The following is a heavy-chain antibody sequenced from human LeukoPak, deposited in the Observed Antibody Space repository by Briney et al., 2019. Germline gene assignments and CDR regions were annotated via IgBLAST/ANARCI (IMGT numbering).Heavy chain of an antibody. J-gene: IGHJ4*02. CDR2: IFSGGST. D-gene: IGHD2/OR15-2a*01. CDR1: GVTVSRNY. CDR3: ARGLVVSRVLYYFDY. Sequence: GGSLRLSCAASGVTVSRNYMSWIRQAPGKGLEWVSAIFSGGSTYYADSVKGRFTISRDNSKNTLYLQMNSLRAEDTAVYYCARGLVVSRVLYYFDYWGQGTLVTVSS. V-gene: IGHV3-53*01.